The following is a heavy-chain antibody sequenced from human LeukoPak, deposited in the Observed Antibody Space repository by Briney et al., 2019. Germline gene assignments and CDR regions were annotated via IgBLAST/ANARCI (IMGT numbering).Heavy chain of an antibody. Sequence: SETLSLTCAVHGGSSSGYYWSWIRQSPGKGLEWIGEINPSGSIIYNPSLKSRVTMSIDMSKKQFSLRLTSLTAADTAVYYCSRGEYEFWSGYSGWGQGTLVTVSS. CDR3: SRGEYEFWSGYSG. V-gene: IGHV4-34*01. J-gene: IGHJ4*02. CDR1: GGSSSGYY. CDR2: INPSGSI. D-gene: IGHD3-3*01.